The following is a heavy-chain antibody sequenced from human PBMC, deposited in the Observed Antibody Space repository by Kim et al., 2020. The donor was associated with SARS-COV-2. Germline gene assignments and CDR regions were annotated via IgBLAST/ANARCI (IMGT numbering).Heavy chain of an antibody. V-gene: IGHV3-23*01. CDR3: ANHCSSTSCYYYYYYMDV. Sequence: GGSLRLSCAASGFTFSSYAMSWVRQAPGKGLEWVSAISGSGGSTYYADSVKGRFTISRDNSKNTLYLQMNSLRAEDTAVYYCANHCSSTSCYYYYYYMDVWGKGTTVTVSS. CDR2: ISGSGGST. CDR1: GFTFSSYA. J-gene: IGHJ6*03. D-gene: IGHD2-2*01.